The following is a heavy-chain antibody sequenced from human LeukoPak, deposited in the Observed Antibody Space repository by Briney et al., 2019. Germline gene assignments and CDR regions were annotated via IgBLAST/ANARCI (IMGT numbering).Heavy chain of an antibody. Sequence: GGSLRLSCAASGFTFSSYAMSWARQAPGKGLEWVSAISGSGGSTYYADSVKGRFTISRDNSKNTLYLQMNSLRAEDTAVYYCAKGDMVRTPYYYYYGMDVWGQGTTVTVSS. CDR1: GFTFSSYA. J-gene: IGHJ6*02. V-gene: IGHV3-23*01. CDR2: ISGSGGST. D-gene: IGHD3-10*01. CDR3: AKGDMVRTPYYYYYGMDV.